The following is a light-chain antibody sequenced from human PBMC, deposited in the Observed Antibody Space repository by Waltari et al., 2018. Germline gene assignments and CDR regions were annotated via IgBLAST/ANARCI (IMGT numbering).Light chain of an antibody. V-gene: IGKV1-5*03. Sequence: DIQMTQSPSTLSTSVGDRVTITCRASQSISSWLAWYQHKPGKAPKLRIYKASKLESGVPSRFRGSGSGTEFTLTISSLQPDDVATYYCQHYNSPPYTFGQGTKLEIK. J-gene: IGKJ2*01. CDR3: QHYNSPPYT. CDR2: KAS. CDR1: QSISSW.